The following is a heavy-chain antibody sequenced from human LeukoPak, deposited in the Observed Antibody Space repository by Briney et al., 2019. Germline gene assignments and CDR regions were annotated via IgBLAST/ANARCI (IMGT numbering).Heavy chain of an antibody. CDR1: GFTFSSYE. CDR2: ISSSGSTI. Sequence: GSLRLSCAASGFTFSSYEMNWVRQAPGKGLEWVSYISSSGSTIYYADSVKGRFTISRDNAKNSLYLQMNSLRAEDTAVYYCARNLYTMGSTDAFDIWGQGTMVTVSS. V-gene: IGHV3-48*03. CDR3: ARNLYTMGSTDAFDI. J-gene: IGHJ3*02. D-gene: IGHD1-26*01.